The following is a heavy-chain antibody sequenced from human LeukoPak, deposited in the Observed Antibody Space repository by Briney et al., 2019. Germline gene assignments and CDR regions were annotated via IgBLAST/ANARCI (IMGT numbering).Heavy chain of an antibody. J-gene: IGHJ4*02. CDR1: GFTFSSYS. CDR3: ARVKGSSSCFDY. CDR2: ISSSSSYI. D-gene: IGHD6-13*01. Sequence: GGSQRLSCAASGFTFSSYSMNWVRQAPGKGLEWVSSISSSSSYIYYADSVKGRFTISRDNAKNSLYLQMNSLRAEDTAVYYCARVKGSSSCFDYWGQGPLVTVSS. V-gene: IGHV3-21*01.